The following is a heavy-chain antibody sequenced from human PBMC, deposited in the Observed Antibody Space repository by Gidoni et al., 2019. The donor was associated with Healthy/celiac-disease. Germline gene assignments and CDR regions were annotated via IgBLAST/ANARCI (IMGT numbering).Heavy chain of an antibody. V-gene: IGHV1-69*04. D-gene: IGHD3-3*01. Sequence: QVQLVQSGAEVKKPGSSVKVSCRASGGTFSSYAISWVRQAPGQGLEWMGRIIPILGIANYAQKFQGRVTITADKSTSTAYMELSSLRSEDTAVYYCARERVDDFWSRIRRYYYGMDVWGQGTTVTVSS. CDR2: IIPILGIA. CDR3: ARERVDDFWSRIRRYYYGMDV. J-gene: IGHJ6*02. CDR1: GGTFSSYA.